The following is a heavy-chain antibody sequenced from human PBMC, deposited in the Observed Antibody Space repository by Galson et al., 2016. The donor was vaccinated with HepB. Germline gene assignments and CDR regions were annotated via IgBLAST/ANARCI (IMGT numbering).Heavy chain of an antibody. CDR2: IDPRSGGT. V-gene: IGHV1-2*02. CDR1: GYILTGYY. Sequence: SCKASGYILTGYYVHWVRQAPGQGLEWMGWIDPRSGGTIYAENFQGRVTMTRDTSINTADMELSRLRSADTAVYYCARLRRIVTTGSWSSPSYFDYWGQGTLVTVSS. D-gene: IGHD1-26*01. J-gene: IGHJ4*02. CDR3: ARLRRIVTTGSWSSPSYFDY.